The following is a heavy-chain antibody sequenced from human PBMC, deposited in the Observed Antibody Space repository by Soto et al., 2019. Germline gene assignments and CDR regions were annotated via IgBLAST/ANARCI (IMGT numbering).Heavy chain of an antibody. Sequence: QVQLVESGGGVVQPGRSLRLSCAASGFTFSSYGMHWVRQAPGKGLEWVAVIWYDGSNKYYADSVKGRFTISRDNSKITLYLQMNSLRAEDTAVYYCARMNSSSSWFDPWGQGTLVTVSS. V-gene: IGHV3-33*01. CDR2: IWYDGSNK. CDR3: ARMNSSSSWFDP. CDR1: GFTFSSYG. D-gene: IGHD6-6*01. J-gene: IGHJ5*02.